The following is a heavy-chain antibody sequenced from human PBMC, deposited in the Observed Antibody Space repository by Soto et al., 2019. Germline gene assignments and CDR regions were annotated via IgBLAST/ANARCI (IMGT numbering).Heavy chain of an antibody. CDR1: GFAVSSNH. Sequence: EVQLVESGGGLVQPGGSLRLSCAASGFAVSSNHMTWVRQAPGKGLEWVSVIYSGGSTYYADSVKGRFTISRDNSDNTLYLHMNSLRDEDTAVYYCATGVNYRPILGWGQGTLVTVSS. CDR2: IYSGGST. CDR3: ATGVNYRPILG. D-gene: IGHD3-16*01. J-gene: IGHJ4*02. V-gene: IGHV3-66*01.